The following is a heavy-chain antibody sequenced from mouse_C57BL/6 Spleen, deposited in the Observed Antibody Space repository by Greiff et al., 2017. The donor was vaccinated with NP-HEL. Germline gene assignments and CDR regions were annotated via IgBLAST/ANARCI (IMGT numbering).Heavy chain of an antibody. D-gene: IGHD1-1*01. J-gene: IGHJ1*03. Sequence: VQLQQSGAELVKPGASVKLSCKASGYTFTSYWMHWVKQRPGRGLEWIGRIDPNSGGTKYNEKFKSKATLTVDKPSSPAYMQLSRLTSEDSAVYYCASDYYGSSFGYFDVWGTGTTVTVSS. CDR1: GYTFTSYW. CDR3: ASDYYGSSFGYFDV. CDR2: IDPNSGGT. V-gene: IGHV1-72*01.